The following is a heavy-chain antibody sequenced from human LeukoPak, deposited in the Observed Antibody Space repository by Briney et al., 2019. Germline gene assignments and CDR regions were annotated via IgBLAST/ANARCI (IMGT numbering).Heavy chain of an antibody. D-gene: IGHD3-10*01. Sequence: GGSLRLSCAASGFTFDDYAMHWVRQAPGKGLEWVSGISWNSGSIGYADSVKGRFTISRDNAKNSLYLRVNSLKAEDTALYYCAKDSTRGMVRGDYFDYWGQGTLVTVSS. CDR1: GFTFDDYA. CDR2: ISWNSGSI. V-gene: IGHV3-9*01. J-gene: IGHJ4*02. CDR3: AKDSTRGMVRGDYFDY.